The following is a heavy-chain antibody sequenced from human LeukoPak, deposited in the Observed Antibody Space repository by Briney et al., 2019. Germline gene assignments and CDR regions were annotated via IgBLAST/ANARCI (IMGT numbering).Heavy chain of an antibody. J-gene: IGHJ4*02. D-gene: IGHD5-18*01. Sequence: SETLSLTCTVSGASISPHYWTWIRQAPGRGLEWIGYVYYNGLTSYNASLRSRLILSVDTSKNQFSLKLSSVTAADTAVYYCARVFSGYSYGYFDYWGQGTLVTVSS. CDR2: VYYNGLT. CDR1: GASISPHY. V-gene: IGHV4-59*11. CDR3: ARVFSGYSYGYFDY.